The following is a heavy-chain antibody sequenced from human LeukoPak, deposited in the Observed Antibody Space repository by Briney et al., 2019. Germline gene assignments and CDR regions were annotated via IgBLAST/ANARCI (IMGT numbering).Heavy chain of an antibody. J-gene: IGHJ4*02. D-gene: IGHD5-12*01. CDR3: ARLDRGYSGYEPFDY. CDR1: GCTFSDNC. CDR2: ISNSGNTI. Sequence: GGSLRLSCAASGCTFSDNCRSWIRQAPGEGREWSSYISNSGNTIYYADSVKGRFTISRDNAKNSLYLQLNSLRAEDTAVYHCARLDRGYSGYEPFDYWGQGTLVTVSS. V-gene: IGHV3-11*04.